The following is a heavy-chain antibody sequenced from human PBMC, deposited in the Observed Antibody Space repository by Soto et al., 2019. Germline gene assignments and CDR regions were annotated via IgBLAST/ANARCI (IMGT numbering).Heavy chain of an antibody. Sequence: GSLRLSCATSGYSFSSHNIYWFRQAPGKGLEWVSSIGTSDTSMYYADSVKGRFTVSRDDAKKSVYLQMDSLRVEDTATYYCASRRNPYGAYHFWGQGTRVTVAS. J-gene: IGHJ4*02. CDR1: GYSFSSHN. CDR3: ASRRNPYGAYHF. CDR2: IGTSDTSM. D-gene: IGHD4-17*01. V-gene: IGHV3-21*01.